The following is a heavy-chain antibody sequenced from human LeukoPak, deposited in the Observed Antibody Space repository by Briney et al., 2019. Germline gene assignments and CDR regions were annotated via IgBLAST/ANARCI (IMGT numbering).Heavy chain of an antibody. CDR3: VRQKKSHGNFDY. CDR2: VGIAADT. D-gene: IGHD1-26*01. J-gene: IGHJ4*02. V-gene: IGHV3-13*01. Sequence: QPGGSLRLSCAASGFTFGDHAMHWVRQAPGKGLEWVSAVGIAADTFYPGSVKGGFTISRENAKNSLYLQMNSLRVEDTAVYYCVRQKKSHGNFDYWGQGTLVTVSS. CDR1: GFTFGDHA.